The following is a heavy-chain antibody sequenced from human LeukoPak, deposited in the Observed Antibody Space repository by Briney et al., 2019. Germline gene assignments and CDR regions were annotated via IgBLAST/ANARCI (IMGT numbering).Heavy chain of an antibody. J-gene: IGHJ4*02. D-gene: IGHD2-15*01. CDR3: ARVGCSGGSCYPDY. CDR2: IHYSGDI. CDR1: GGSISSYY. V-gene: IGHV4-59*01. Sequence: SETLSLTCTVSGGSISSYYWSWIRQPPGKGLEWIGYIHYSGDINYNPSLKSQVTISAYTSKNQLSLKLSSVTAADTAVYYCARVGCSGGSCYPDYWGQGTLVTVSS.